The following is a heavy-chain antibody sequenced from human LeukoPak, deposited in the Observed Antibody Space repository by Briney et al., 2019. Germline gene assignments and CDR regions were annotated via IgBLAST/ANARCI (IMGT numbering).Heavy chain of an antibody. CDR3: ARDYSGSYYHYYYYMDV. D-gene: IGHD1-26*01. CDR2: INPNSGGT. CDR1: GYTFTGYY. J-gene: IGHJ6*03. V-gene: IGHV1-2*02. Sequence: ASVKVSCKASGYTFTGYYMHWVRQAPGQGLEWMGWINPNSGGTNYAQKLQGRVTTTTDTSTSTAYMELRSLRSDDTAVYYCARDYSGSYYHYYYYMDVWGKGTTVTISS.